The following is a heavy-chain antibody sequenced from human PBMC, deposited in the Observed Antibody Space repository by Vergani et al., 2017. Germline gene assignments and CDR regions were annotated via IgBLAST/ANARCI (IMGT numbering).Heavy chain of an antibody. CDR1: GYTFTGYY. CDR3: ARGSLESQASYYGMDV. D-gene: IGHD1-1*01. V-gene: IGHV1-2*04. J-gene: IGHJ6*02. Sequence: QVQLVQSGAEVKKPGASVKVSCKASGYTFTGYYMHWVRQAPGQGREWVGWINPNSGGTNYAQKFQGWVTMTRDTSISTAYMELSRLRSDDTAVYXWARGSLESQASYYGMDVWGQGTTVTVSS. CDR2: INPNSGGT.